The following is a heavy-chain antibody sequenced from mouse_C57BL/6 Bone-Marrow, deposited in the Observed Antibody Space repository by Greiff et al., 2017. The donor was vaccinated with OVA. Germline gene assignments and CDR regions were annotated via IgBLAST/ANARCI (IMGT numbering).Heavy chain of an antibody. CDR3: ARPLRGCDY. CDR2: IYPGDGDT. Sequence: VQLQQSGPELVKPGASVKISCKASGYAFSSSWMNWVKQRPGKGLEWIGRIYPGDGDTNYNGKFKGKATLTADKSSSTAYMQLSSLTSEDSAVYFCARPLRGCDYWGQGTTLSLL. D-gene: IGHD1-1*01. V-gene: IGHV1-82*01. CDR1: GYAFSSSW. J-gene: IGHJ2*01.